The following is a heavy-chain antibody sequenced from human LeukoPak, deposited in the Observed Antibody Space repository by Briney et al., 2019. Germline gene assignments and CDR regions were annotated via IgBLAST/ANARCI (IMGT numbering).Heavy chain of an antibody. Sequence: GESLKISCKGSGYSFTSYWIGWVRQMPGKGLEGMGIIYPRDSDTRYSPSFQGQFTIPADKSISTAYPQWSSLKASDTAMYYCATLYSNYPNWFDPWGQGTLVTVSS. CDR1: GYSFTSYW. J-gene: IGHJ5*02. V-gene: IGHV5-51*01. D-gene: IGHD4-11*01. CDR2: IYPRDSDT. CDR3: ATLYSNYPNWFDP.